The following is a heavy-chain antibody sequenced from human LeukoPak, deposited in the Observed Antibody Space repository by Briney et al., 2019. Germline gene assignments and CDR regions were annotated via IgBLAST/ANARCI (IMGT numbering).Heavy chain of an antibody. Sequence: GASVKVSCKASGYTFTGYYMHWVRQAPGQGPEWMGRINPNSGGTNYAQKFQGRVTMTRDTSISTAYMELSRLRSDDTAVYYCARVRSGIAARPEENYFDYWGQGTLVTVSS. D-gene: IGHD6-6*01. J-gene: IGHJ4*02. V-gene: IGHV1-2*06. CDR2: INPNSGGT. CDR3: ARVRSGIAARPEENYFDY. CDR1: GYTFTGYY.